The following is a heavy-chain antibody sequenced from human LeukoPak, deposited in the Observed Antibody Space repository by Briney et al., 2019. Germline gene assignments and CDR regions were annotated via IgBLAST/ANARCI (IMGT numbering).Heavy chain of an antibody. CDR2: ITYSGTTI. J-gene: IGHJ3*02. D-gene: IGHD2-21*02. V-gene: IGHV3-11*04. CDR1: GFTFSDYY. CDR3: ARGTAAGGSDAFDI. Sequence: GGSLRLSCAASGFTFSDYYMSWIRQSPGKGLEWVSYITYSGTTIYYADSVMGRFTISRDNAKSSLYLQMNSLRAEDTAVYYCARGTAAGGSDAFDIWGQGTMVTVSS.